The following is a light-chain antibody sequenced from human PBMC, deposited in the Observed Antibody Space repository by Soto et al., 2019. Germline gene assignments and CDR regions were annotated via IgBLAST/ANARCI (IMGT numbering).Light chain of an antibody. CDR1: SSDVGGYNY. Sequence: QSALTQPASVSGSPGQSITISCTGTSSDVGGYNYVSWYQQHPGKAPKLMIYDVSNRPSGVSNRFSGSKSGNTASLTISGLQAEEEAAYYCSSYTSSSTPYVFGTGTKVTVL. CDR2: DVS. CDR3: SSYTSSSTPYV. J-gene: IGLJ1*01. V-gene: IGLV2-14*01.